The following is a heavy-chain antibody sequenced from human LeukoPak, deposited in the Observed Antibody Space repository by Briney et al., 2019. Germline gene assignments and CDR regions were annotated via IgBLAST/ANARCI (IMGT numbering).Heavy chain of an antibody. D-gene: IGHD3-16*01. CDR1: GFTFSSYA. V-gene: IGHV3-23*01. J-gene: IGHJ6*02. CDR3: AMGGGLDV. Sequence: PGGSLRLSCAASGFTFSSYAMSWVRQAPGKGLEWVSGISGSGGSTYYADSVKGRFTISRDNSKNTLYLQMSNLRAEDTAVYFCAMGGGLDVWGQGATVTVSS. CDR2: ISGSGGST.